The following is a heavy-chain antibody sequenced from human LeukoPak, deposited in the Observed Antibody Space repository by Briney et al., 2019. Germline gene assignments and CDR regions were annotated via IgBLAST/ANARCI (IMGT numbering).Heavy chain of an antibody. CDR2: FSGSGGST. D-gene: IGHD2-15*01. Sequence: GGSLRLSFAASGFTFFSYALSWGRPAPGKGVEWVSAFSGSGGSTYYADSVKGRFTISRDNSKNTLYLQMNSLRAEDTAVYYCAKEGYCSGGSCNGGWGQGTLVTVSS. CDR1: GFTFFSYA. CDR3: AKEGYCSGGSCNGG. J-gene: IGHJ4*02. V-gene: IGHV3-23*01.